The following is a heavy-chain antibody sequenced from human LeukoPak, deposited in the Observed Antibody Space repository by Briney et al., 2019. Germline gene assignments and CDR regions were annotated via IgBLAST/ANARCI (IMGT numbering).Heavy chain of an antibody. CDR1: GFTFSSYA. CDR2: IKQDGSEK. D-gene: IGHD3-3*01. J-gene: IGHJ5*02. Sequence: PGRSLRLSCAASGFTFSSYAMHWVRQAPGKGLEWVANIKQDGSEKYYVDSVKGRFTISRDNAKNSLYLQMNSLRAEDTAVYYCARDFGLYYDFWSGPRTTRNWFDPWGQGTLVTVSS. CDR3: ARDFGLYYDFWSGPRTTRNWFDP. V-gene: IGHV3-7*01.